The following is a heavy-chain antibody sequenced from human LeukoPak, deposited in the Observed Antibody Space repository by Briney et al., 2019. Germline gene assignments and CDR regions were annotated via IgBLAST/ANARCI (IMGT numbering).Heavy chain of an antibody. CDR1: GSTFSSYA. CDR2: ISYDGSNK. CDR3: ARNNVDTAMVWDYYYYYYMDV. D-gene: IGHD5-18*01. J-gene: IGHJ6*03. V-gene: IGHV3-30*04. Sequence: GGSLRLSCAASGSTFSSYAMHWVRQAPGKGLEWVAVISYDGSNKYYADSVKGRFTISRDNSKNTLYLQMNSLRAEDTAVYYCARNNVDTAMVWDYYYYYYMDVWGKGTTVTVSS.